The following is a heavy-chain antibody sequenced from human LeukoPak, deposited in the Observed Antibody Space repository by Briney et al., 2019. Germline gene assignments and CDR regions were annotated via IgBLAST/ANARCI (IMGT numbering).Heavy chain of an antibody. J-gene: IGHJ4*02. Sequence: SETLSLTCTASGYSISSGYYWGWIRQPPGKGLEWIGSIYHSGSTYYNPSLKSRVTISVDTSKNQFSLKLSSVTAADTAVYYCARADEYYYFDYWGQGTLVTVSS. V-gene: IGHV4-38-2*02. D-gene: IGHD6-6*01. CDR3: ARADEYYYFDY. CDR1: GYSISSGYY. CDR2: IYHSGST.